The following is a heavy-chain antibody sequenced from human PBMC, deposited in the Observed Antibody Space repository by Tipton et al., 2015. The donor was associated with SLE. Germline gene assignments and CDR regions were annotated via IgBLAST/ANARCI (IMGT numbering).Heavy chain of an antibody. V-gene: IGHV4-38-2*02. J-gene: IGHJ5*02. CDR2: LYHRGST. CDR3: ARDPYDSTWRNGWFDP. Sequence: TLSLTCAVSGYSITSGDYWGWIRRPPGKGLEWVGSLYHRGSTYYNPSLKSRVTISTDTSKNEIYLKLTSVTATDTAVYFCARDPYDSTWRNGWFDPWGQGTLVTVSS. D-gene: IGHD6-13*01. CDR1: GYSITSGDY.